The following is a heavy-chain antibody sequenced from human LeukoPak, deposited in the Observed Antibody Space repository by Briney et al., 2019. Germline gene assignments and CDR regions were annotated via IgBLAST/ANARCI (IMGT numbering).Heavy chain of an antibody. Sequence: GGSLRLSCAASWLIVSSSYMSWVRRAPGKGLEWVSVIYRSGDTYYADSVVGRFTITRDNSKNTLYLQMNSLRAEDTALYYCASCRDGYNYFDYWGRGTLVTVSS. CDR1: WLIVSSSY. CDR2: IYRSGDT. J-gene: IGHJ4*02. CDR3: ASCRDGYNYFDY. V-gene: IGHV3-53*01. D-gene: IGHD5-24*01.